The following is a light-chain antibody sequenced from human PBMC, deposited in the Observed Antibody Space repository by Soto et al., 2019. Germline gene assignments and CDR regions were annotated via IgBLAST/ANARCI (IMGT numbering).Light chain of an antibody. CDR3: QQYNNWPPEGT. CDR2: GAS. CDR1: QSVSST. Sequence: EIVMPQFPATLSVSPGERATLSCRASQSVSSTLAWYQQKPGQAPRLLIYGASTRATGIPARFSGSGSGTEFTLTISSLQSEDFAVYYCQQYNNWPPEGTFGQGTKVEIK. V-gene: IGKV3-15*01. J-gene: IGKJ1*01.